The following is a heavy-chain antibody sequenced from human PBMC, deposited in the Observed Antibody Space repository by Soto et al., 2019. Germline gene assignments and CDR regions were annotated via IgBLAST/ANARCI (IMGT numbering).Heavy chain of an antibody. D-gene: IGHD2-8*01. J-gene: IGHJ5*02. CDR1: GYTFTSYA. CDR2: INAGNGNT. Sequence: ASVKVSCKASGYTFTSYAMHWVRQAPGQRLEWMGWINAGNGNTKYSQKFQGRVTITRDTSASTAYMELSSLRSEDTAVYYCARDRRGGYCTNGVCTKGRFDPWGQGTLVTVSS. V-gene: IGHV1-3*01. CDR3: ARDRRGGYCTNGVCTKGRFDP.